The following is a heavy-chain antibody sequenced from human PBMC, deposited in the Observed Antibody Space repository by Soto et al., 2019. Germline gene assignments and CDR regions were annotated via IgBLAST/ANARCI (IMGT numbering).Heavy chain of an antibody. CDR1: GFTFSSYG. Sequence: QVQLVESGGGVVQPGRSLRLSCAASGFTFSSYGMHWVRQAPGQGLEWVAVIWYDGSNKYYADSVKGRFTISRDNSKNTLYLQMNSLRAEDTAVYYCARVAVSVSVSYYHPYNWFDPWGQGTLVTVS. CDR2: IWYDGSNK. CDR3: ARVAVSVSVSYYHPYNWFDP. J-gene: IGHJ5*02. V-gene: IGHV3-33*01. D-gene: IGHD3-10*01.